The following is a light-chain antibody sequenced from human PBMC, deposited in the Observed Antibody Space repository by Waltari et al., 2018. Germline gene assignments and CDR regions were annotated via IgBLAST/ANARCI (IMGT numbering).Light chain of an antibody. CDR3: QQYNSYPMYT. Sequence: DIQMTQSPPTLSASVGDRVTITCRASQSISSWLAWYQQKPGKAPKLLIYKASSLESGVPSRFSGSGSGTEFTLTISSLQPDDFATYYCQQYNSYPMYTFGQGTELEIK. J-gene: IGKJ2*01. CDR1: QSISSW. CDR2: KAS. V-gene: IGKV1-5*03.